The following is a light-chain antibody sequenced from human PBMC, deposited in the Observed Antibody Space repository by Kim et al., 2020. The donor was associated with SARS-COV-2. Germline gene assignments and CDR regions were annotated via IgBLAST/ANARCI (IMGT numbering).Light chain of an antibody. CDR1: QDITTA. Sequence: ASVGDRVTITCRASQDITTALAWYQQKPGKTPKLLMYDVSTLESGVPSRFSGSGSGKDFTLTIGSLQPEDFATYYCQQFKNYPRTFGQGTKVDIK. J-gene: IGKJ1*01. CDR2: DVS. CDR3: QQFKNYPRT. V-gene: IGKV1D-13*01.